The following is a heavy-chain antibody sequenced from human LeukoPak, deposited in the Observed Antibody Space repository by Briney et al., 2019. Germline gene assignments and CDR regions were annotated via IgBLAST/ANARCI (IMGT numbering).Heavy chain of an antibody. V-gene: IGHV3-48*04. Sequence: GGSLRLSCAASGFTFSSYSMNWVRQAPGKGLEWVSYISSSSSTIYYADSVKGRFTISRDNAKNSLYLQMNSLRAEDTAVYYCARGGYDSSGWDWGQGTLVTVSS. CDR1: GFTFSSYS. J-gene: IGHJ4*02. D-gene: IGHD3-22*01. CDR2: ISSSSSTI. CDR3: ARGGYDSSGWD.